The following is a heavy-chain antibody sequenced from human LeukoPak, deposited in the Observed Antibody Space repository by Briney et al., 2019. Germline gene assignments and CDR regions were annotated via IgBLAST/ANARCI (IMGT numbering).Heavy chain of an antibody. CDR2: ISGSGGST. Sequence: GGSLRLSCAASGLTFSSYAMSWVRKAPGKGLEWVSVISGSGGSTDYADSVKGRFTISRDNSENTLYLQMNSLRAEDTAVYYCAKGRWDTTMAGGFDIWGQGTMVTVSS. CDR1: GLTFSSYA. D-gene: IGHD5-18*01. J-gene: IGHJ3*02. CDR3: AKGRWDTTMAGGFDI. V-gene: IGHV3-23*01.